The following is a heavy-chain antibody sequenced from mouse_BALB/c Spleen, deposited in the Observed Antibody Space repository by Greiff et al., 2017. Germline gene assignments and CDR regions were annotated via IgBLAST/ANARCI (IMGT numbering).Heavy chain of an antibody. V-gene: IGHV3-2*02. CDR2: ISYSGST. D-gene: IGHD2-14*01. J-gene: IGHJ3*01. CDR3: ARSNYRSWFAY. Sequence: EVKLLESGPGLVKPSQSLSLTCTVTGYSITSDYAWNWIRQFPGNKLEWMGYISYSGSTSYNPSLKSRISITRDTSKNQFFLQLNSVTTEDTATYYCARSNYRSWFAYWGQGTLVTVSA. CDR1: GYSITSDYA.